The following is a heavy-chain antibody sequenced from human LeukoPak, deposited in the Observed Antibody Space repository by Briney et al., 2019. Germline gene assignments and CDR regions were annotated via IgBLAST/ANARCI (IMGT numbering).Heavy chain of an antibody. Sequence: PGGSLRLSCAASGFTFSSYAMHWVRQAPGKGLEWVAVISYDGSNKYYADSVKGRFTISRDNSKNTLYLQMNSLRAEDTAVYYCVSRGSGYYRYWGQGTLVTVSS. D-gene: IGHD3-22*01. CDR1: GFTFSSYA. CDR3: VSRGSGYYRY. J-gene: IGHJ4*02. V-gene: IGHV3-30*04. CDR2: ISYDGSNK.